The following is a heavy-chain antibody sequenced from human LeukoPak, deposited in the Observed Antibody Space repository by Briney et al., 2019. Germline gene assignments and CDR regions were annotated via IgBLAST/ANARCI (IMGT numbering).Heavy chain of an antibody. CDR2: INHSGST. V-gene: IGHV4-34*01. D-gene: IGHD1-26*01. J-gene: IGHJ4*02. Sequence: SETLSLTCAVYGGSFSYFYWSWIRQPPGKGLEWIGEINHSGSTNYNPSLKSRVTISVDRSKNQFSLKLASVTAADTAVYYCATREIWGQGTLVTVSS. CDR3: ATREI. CDR1: GGSFSYFY.